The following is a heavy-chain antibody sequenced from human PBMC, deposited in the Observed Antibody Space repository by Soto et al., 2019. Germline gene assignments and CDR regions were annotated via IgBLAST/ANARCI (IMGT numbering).Heavy chain of an antibody. V-gene: IGHV3-15*07. D-gene: IGHD2-15*01. Sequence: EVQLVESGGGLVKPGGSLRLSCAASGFTFTNAWMNWVRQAPGKGLEWVGRIKSKTDGGTTDYAAPVRGRFTISTDDSKNTLYLQMSSLKTEDTAVYYCTTDRSCSGGSCYSEDWGQGPLVTVSS. CDR2: IKSKTDGGTT. CDR3: TTDRSCSGGSCYSED. CDR1: GFTFTNAW. J-gene: IGHJ4*02.